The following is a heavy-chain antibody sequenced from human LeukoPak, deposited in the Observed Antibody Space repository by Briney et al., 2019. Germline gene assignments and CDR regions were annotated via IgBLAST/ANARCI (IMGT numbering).Heavy chain of an antibody. J-gene: IGHJ4*02. D-gene: IGHD5-12*01. CDR2: IGGSGSST. CDR3: AKEREYSGYEPLPNDY. V-gene: IGHV3-23*01. CDR1: GFTFSSYG. Sequence: SGGSLRLSCAAPGFTFSSYGMSWDRQAPGKGLEWVSAIGGSGSSTYYADSVKGRFTISRDDSKNTLYRQMNSLRAEDTAVYYCAKEREYSGYEPLPNDYWGQGTLVTVSS.